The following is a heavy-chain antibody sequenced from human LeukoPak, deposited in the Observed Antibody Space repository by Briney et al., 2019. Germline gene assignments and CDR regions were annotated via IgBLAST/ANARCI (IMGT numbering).Heavy chain of an antibody. V-gene: IGHV1-69*04. CDR3: ARGGGLYCSSTSCPFQH. J-gene: IGHJ1*01. CDR2: IIPILGIA. CDR1: GGPFSSYA. D-gene: IGHD2-2*01. Sequence: ASVKVSCKASGGPFSSYAISWVRQAPGRGLEWMGRIIPILGIANYAQKFQGRVTITADKSTSTAYMELSSLRSEDTAVYYCARGGGLYCSSTSCPFQHWGQGTLVTVSS.